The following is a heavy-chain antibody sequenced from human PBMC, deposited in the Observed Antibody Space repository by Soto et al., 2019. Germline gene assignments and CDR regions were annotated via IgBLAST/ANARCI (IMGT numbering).Heavy chain of an antibody. V-gene: IGHV3-21*01. D-gene: IGHD1-26*01. J-gene: IGHJ4*02. CDR3: ARVKIRGSYYDY. CDR2: ISSSSSYT. CDR1: GFTFSSYS. Sequence: EVQLVESGGGLVKPGGSLRLSCAASGFTFSSYSMNWVRQAPGKGLEWVSSISSSSSYTNYADSVKGRFTISRDNAKNSLYLQMNSLRAEDTAVYYCARVKIRGSYYDYWGQGTLVTVSS.